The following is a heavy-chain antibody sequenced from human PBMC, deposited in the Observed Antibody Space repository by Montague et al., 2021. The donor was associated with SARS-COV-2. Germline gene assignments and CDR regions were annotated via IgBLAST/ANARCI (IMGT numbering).Heavy chain of an antibody. CDR1: GGSISSSSYY. J-gene: IGHJ5*02. CDR2: IYYSGST. Sequence: SETLSLTCTVSGGSISSSSYYWGWIRQPPGKGLEWIGSIYYSGSTYYNPSLKSRVTISVGTSKNQFSLKLSSVTAADTAVYYCARPVSYYDILSSSTNWFDPWGQGTLVTVSS. V-gene: IGHV4-39*01. D-gene: IGHD3-9*01. CDR3: ARPVSYYDILSSSTNWFDP.